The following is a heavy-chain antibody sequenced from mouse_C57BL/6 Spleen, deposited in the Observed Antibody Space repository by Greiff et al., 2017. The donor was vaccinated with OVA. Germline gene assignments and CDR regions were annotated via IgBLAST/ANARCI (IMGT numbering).Heavy chain of an antibody. J-gene: IGHJ4*01. CDR2: ISSGSSTT. CDR1: GFTFSDYG. CDR3: ARGKTYDVRAMDY. V-gene: IGHV5-17*01. Sequence: EVKLVESGGGLVKPGGSLKLSCAASGFTFSDYGMHWVRQAPEKGLEWVAYISSGSSTTYYADTVKGRFTISRDKAKNTLFLQMTSLRSEDTAMYYCARGKTYDVRAMDYWGQGTSVTVSS. D-gene: IGHD2-12*01.